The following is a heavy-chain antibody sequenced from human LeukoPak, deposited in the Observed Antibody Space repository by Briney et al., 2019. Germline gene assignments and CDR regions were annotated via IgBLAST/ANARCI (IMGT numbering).Heavy chain of an antibody. D-gene: IGHD6-13*01. CDR1: GYTFTSYY. V-gene: IGHV1-46*01. CDR2: INPSGGSI. J-gene: IGHJ5*02. CDR3: GREKAGIAAAGFINWFDP. Sequence: ASVKVSCKASGYTFTSYYMHWVRQAPGQGLEWMGIINPSGGSISYAQKFQGRVTMTRDMSTSTVYMELSSLRSEDTAVYYCGREKAGIAAAGFINWFDPWGQGTLVTVSS.